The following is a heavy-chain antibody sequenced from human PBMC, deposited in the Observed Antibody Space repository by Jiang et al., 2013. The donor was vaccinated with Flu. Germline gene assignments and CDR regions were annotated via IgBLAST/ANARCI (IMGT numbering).Heavy chain of an antibody. J-gene: IGHJ1*01. D-gene: IGHD3-22*01. CDR1: GYSISSGYY. V-gene: IGHV4-38-2*01. CDR3: ARHYYYDSSGLPAEYFQH. Sequence: LLKPSETLSLTCAVSGYSISSGYYWGWIRQPPGKGLEWIGSIYHSGSTYYNPSLKSRVTISVDTSKNQFSLKLSSVTAADTAVYYCARHYYYDSSGLPAEYFQHWGQGTLVTVSS. CDR2: IYHSGST.